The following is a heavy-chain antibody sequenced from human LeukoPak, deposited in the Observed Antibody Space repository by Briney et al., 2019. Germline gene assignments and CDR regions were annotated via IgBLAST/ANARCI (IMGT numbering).Heavy chain of an antibody. CDR2: ISSDGSNK. V-gene: IGHV3-30*03. CDR3: ARDGTLFGFDP. D-gene: IGHD1-1*01. CDR1: GFIFNNYD. Sequence: PGRSLRLSCAVSGFIFNNYDMHWVRQAPGKGPEWVAVISSDGSNKYYADSAKGRFTISRDNSKNTLYLQMNSLRTEDTALYYCARDGTLFGFDPWGQGTLVTVSS. J-gene: IGHJ5*02.